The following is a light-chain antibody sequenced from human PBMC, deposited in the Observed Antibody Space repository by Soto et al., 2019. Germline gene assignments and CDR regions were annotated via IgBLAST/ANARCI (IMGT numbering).Light chain of an antibody. CDR3: EQSYSTRWT. Sequence: DIQMTQSPSSLSASVGDRVTITCRASQSISNYLNWYRQKPGKALKLLIYGASSLQSGVPSRFSGSVSGTDFTLTISILQPEDFATYYCEQSYSTRWTFGQGTKV. V-gene: IGKV1-39*01. CDR1: QSISNY. CDR2: GAS. J-gene: IGKJ1*01.